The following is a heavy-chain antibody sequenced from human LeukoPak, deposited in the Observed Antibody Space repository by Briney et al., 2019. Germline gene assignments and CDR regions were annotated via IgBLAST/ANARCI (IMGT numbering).Heavy chain of an antibody. CDR1: GYTFHSYW. CDR2: IYPGDSDT. CDR3: ARPSGRGYSYGSAVDY. V-gene: IGHV5-51*01. J-gene: IGHJ4*02. D-gene: IGHD5-18*01. Sequence: GESLKISCKGSGYTFHSYWIAWVRQMPGKGLEWMGIIYPGDSDTRYSPSFQGQVTISADKSIRTAYLQWSSLKASDTAMYYCARPSGRGYSYGSAVDYWGQGTLVTVSS.